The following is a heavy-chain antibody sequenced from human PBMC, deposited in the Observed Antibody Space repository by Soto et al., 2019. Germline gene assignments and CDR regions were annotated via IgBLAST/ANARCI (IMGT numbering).Heavy chain of an antibody. CDR2: IYYSGST. CDR3: ARVGPYRITTSCYPTMDV. V-gene: IGHV4-31*03. CDR1: GGSISGDGYY. Sequence: QVQLQESGPGLVKPSQTLSLTCTVSGGSISGDGYYWSWIRQLPGKGLEWIGYIYYSGSTDYNPSLKSRVDISVDTSENRFSLNLHSVTAADTAVYYCARVGPYRITTSCYPTMDVWGQGTTVTVSS. D-gene: IGHD2-2*01. J-gene: IGHJ6*02.